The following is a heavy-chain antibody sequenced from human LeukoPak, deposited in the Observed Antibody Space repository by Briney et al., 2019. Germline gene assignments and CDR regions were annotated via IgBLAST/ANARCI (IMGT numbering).Heavy chain of an antibody. V-gene: IGHV3-23*01. Sequence: GGSLRLSCAASGFTFSSYAMSWVRQAPGKGLEWVSAISGSGGSTYYADSVKGRFTISRDNSKNALYLQMNSLRAEDTAVYYCATLAQSGSYPRYYFDYWGQGTLVTVSS. CDR3: ATLAQSGSYPRYYFDY. J-gene: IGHJ4*02. CDR1: GFTFSSYA. CDR2: ISGSGGST. D-gene: IGHD1-26*01.